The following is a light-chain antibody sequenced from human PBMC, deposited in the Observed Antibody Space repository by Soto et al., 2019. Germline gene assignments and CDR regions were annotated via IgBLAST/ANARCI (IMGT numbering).Light chain of an antibody. Sequence: QSALTQPPSASGSPGQSVTISCTGTSSDVGGYNYVSWYQQYPGRAPKLMIYEVTKRPSGVPDRFSGSKSGNTASLTVSRLQDEDEADYYCSSYAASNNFYFVFVGGTKQTVL. CDR1: SSDVGGYNY. V-gene: IGLV2-8*01. CDR3: SSYAASNNFYFV. CDR2: EVT. J-gene: IGLJ3*02.